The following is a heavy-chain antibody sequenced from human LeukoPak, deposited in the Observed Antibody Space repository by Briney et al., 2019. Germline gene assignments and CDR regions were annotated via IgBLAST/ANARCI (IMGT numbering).Heavy chain of an antibody. J-gene: IGHJ4*02. D-gene: IGHD3-22*01. Sequence: GESLKISCAASGFTFSSHGMHWVRQAPGMGLEWVALILYDGSNEYYADSVQGRLTISRDSSRNTLYLQMNSLRAEDTAVYYCAKDGTGGYYYLDYWGQGTLVTVSS. CDR3: AKDGTGGYYYLDY. V-gene: IGHV3-30*18. CDR1: GFTFSSHG. CDR2: ILYDGSNE.